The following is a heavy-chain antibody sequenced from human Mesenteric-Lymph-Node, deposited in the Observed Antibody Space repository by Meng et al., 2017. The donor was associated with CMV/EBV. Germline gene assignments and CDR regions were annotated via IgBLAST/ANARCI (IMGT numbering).Heavy chain of an antibody. Sequence: ASVKVSCKASGYTFTGYYMHWVRQAPGQGLEWMGWISGYNGNTNYAQKFQGRITMTTDTSTATAYMELRSLRSDDTAVYYCARSVVVVPAARRYYYYGMDVWGQGTTVTVSS. CDR2: ISGYNGNT. CDR3: ARSVVVVPAARRYYYYGMDV. D-gene: IGHD2-2*01. V-gene: IGHV1-18*04. J-gene: IGHJ6*02. CDR1: GYTFTGYY.